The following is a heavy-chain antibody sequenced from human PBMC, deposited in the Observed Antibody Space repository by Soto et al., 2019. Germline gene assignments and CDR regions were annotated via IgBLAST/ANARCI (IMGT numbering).Heavy chain of an antibody. CDR1: GCTFSSYE. CDR3: ARDHSYYGMDV. Sequence: GSLRLTCADSGCTFSSYEMNWVRQAPGKGLEWVSYISSSGSTIYYADSVKGRFTISRDNAKNSLYLQMNSLRAEDTAVYYCARDHSYYGMDVWGQGTTVTVSS. V-gene: IGHV3-48*03. J-gene: IGHJ6*02. CDR2: ISSSGSTI.